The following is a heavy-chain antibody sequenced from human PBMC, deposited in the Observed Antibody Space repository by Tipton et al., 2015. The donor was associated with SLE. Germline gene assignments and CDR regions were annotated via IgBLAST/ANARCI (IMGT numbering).Heavy chain of an antibody. Sequence: TLSLTCTVSGGSIPNYYWGWVRQPAGKGLEWIGRIYTGGYTKYNPSLESRGSLSVDASKDQFSLKLSSVTAADTAVYYCVVCSPSGCAYFDYWGQGRLVTVSS. CDR2: IYTGGYT. D-gene: IGHD2-15*01. J-gene: IGHJ4*02. CDR3: VVCSPSGCAYFDY. V-gene: IGHV4-4*07. CDR1: GGSIPNYY.